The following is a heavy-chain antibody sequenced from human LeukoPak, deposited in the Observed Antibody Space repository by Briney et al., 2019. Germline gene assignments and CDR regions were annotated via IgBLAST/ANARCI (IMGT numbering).Heavy chain of an antibody. Sequence: PGGSLRLSCAASGFAFSRYAMHWVRQAPGKGLEYMAVISYDGSNKQYADSVKGRFTISRDNSKNTLCLQMNSLRAEDTAVYYCARSEYYNIVTGPYYFDYWGQGTLVTVSS. J-gene: IGHJ4*02. CDR3: ARSEYYNIVTGPYYFDY. D-gene: IGHD3-9*01. V-gene: IGHV3-30-3*01. CDR1: GFAFSRYA. CDR2: ISYDGSNK.